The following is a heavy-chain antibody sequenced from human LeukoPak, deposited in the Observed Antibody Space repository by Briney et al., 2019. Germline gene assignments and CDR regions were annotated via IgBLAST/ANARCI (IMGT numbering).Heavy chain of an antibody. V-gene: IGHV3-23*05. J-gene: IGHJ6*02. CDR1: GFIFRNYG. D-gene: IGHD3/OR15-3a*01. CDR3: AHLVWEYVGGLDV. CDR2: IYTNGNT. Sequence: GGSLRLSCGASGFIFRNYGMDWVRQAPGKGLEWVSGIYTNGNTRYADSVRGRFTISRDNSKNTLYLQMHSLRVDDTAVYYCAHLVWEYVGGLDVWGRGTTVTVSS.